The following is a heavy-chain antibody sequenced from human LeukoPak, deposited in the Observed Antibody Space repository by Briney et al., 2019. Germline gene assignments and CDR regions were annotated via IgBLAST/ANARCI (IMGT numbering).Heavy chain of an antibody. CDR1: GFTFSSYG. V-gene: IGHV3-53*01. J-gene: IGHJ4*02. CDR3: ARDTYCGGDCYYFDY. D-gene: IGHD2-21*02. CDR2: IYSGGST. Sequence: GGSLRLSCAASGFTFSSYGMHWVRQAPGKGLEWVSVIYSGGSTYYADSVKGRFTISRDNSKNTLYLQMNSLRAEDTAVYYCARDTYCGGDCYYFDYWGQGTLVTVSS.